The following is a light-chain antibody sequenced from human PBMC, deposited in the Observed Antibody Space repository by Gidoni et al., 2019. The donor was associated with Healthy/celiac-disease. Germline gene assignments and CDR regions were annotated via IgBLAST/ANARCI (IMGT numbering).Light chain of an antibody. J-gene: IGKJ2*01. Sequence: DIQMTQSPSSLSASVGDRVTITCLASQSISSYLNWYQQKPGKAPKILIYAASSLQSGVPSRFSGSGSETDFTLTISSLQPEDFATYYCQQSYSTPPYTFGQGTKLEIK. CDR1: QSISSY. CDR2: AAS. V-gene: IGKV1-39*01. CDR3: QQSYSTPPYT.